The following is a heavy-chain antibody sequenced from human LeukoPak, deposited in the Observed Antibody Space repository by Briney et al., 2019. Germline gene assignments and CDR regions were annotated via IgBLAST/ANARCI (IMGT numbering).Heavy chain of an antibody. Sequence: GGSLRLSCAASGFTFSSYAMHWVRQAPGKGLERVADISYDGSNKYYAESVKGRFTISRDNSKTTLYLQMNSLRAEDTAVYYCARDMYCGGDCYSAGDYWGQGTLVTVSS. V-gene: IGHV3-30-3*01. CDR2: ISYDGSNK. CDR3: ARDMYCGGDCYSAGDY. CDR1: GFTFSSYA. D-gene: IGHD2-21*02. J-gene: IGHJ4*02.